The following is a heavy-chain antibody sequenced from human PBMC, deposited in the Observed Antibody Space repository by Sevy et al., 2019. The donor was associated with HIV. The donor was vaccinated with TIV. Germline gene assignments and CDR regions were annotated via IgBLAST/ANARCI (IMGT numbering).Heavy chain of an antibody. Sequence: GGSLRLSCAASGFTFSSYEMNWVRQAPGKGLEWVSYISSSGSTTYYADSVKGRFTISRDNAKNSLYLQMNSLRAEDTAVYYCARDRIWFGELSDAFDIWGQGTMVTVSS. V-gene: IGHV3-48*03. CDR2: ISSSGSTT. CDR3: ARDRIWFGELSDAFDI. J-gene: IGHJ3*02. D-gene: IGHD3-10*01. CDR1: GFTFSSYE.